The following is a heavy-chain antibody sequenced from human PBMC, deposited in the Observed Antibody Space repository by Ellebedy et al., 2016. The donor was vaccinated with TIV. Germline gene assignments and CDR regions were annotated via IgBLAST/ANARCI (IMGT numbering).Heavy chain of an antibody. CDR3: AREEGGDYVWGSYPPSDAFDI. Sequence: GGSLRLXXAASGFTFSSYAMHWVRQAPGKGLEWVAVISYDGSNKYYADSVKGRFTISRDNSKNTLYLQMNSLRAEDTAVYYCAREEGGDYVWGSYPPSDAFDIWGQGTMVTVSS. CDR1: GFTFSSYA. D-gene: IGHD3-16*02. CDR2: ISYDGSNK. J-gene: IGHJ3*02. V-gene: IGHV3-30-3*01.